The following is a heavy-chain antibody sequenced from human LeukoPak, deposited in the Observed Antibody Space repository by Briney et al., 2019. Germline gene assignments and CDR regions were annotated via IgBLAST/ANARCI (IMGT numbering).Heavy chain of an antibody. D-gene: IGHD3-3*01. Sequence: GGSLRLSCAAPGFTFSSYSMNWVSQAQGKGMEWVSYIRSSSSTIYYADSVKRRFTISRANAKNSLYLQMNSLRAEDTAVYYCARVLFDFWSGYPYYYMDVWGKGTTVTVS. CDR1: GFTFSSYS. V-gene: IGHV3-48*04. J-gene: IGHJ6*03. CDR2: IRSSSSTI. CDR3: ARVLFDFWSGYPYYYMDV.